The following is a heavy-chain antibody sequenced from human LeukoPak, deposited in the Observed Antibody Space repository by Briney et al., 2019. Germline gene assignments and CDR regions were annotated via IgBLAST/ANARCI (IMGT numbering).Heavy chain of an antibody. Sequence: GGSLRLSCAAAGFTFNKYWMSWVRQATGKGLECVAKIKEDGSEKHYVDSVKGRFTISRDNAKNSLCLQMNSLRAEDTAVYYCARHVVAVGFDYWGQGTLVTVSS. J-gene: IGHJ4*02. CDR1: GFTFNKYW. D-gene: IGHD3-22*01. V-gene: IGHV3-7*01. CDR2: IKEDGSEK. CDR3: ARHVVAVGFDY.